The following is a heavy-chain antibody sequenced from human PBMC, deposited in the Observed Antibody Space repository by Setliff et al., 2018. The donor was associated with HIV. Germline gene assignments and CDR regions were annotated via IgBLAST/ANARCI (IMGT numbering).Heavy chain of an antibody. CDR1: GDSLAGSRYS. Sequence: PSETLSLTCTVSGDSLAGSRYSWSWIRQPPGKGLEWLGEIDHTGSTNYNLSLKSRITMSADPSKNQFSLKVRSVIAADTALYYCARGRNYGSPYFYYMDVWATGTTVTVSS. D-gene: IGHD3-10*01. CDR2: IDHTGST. CDR3: ARGRNYGSPYFYYMDV. J-gene: IGHJ6*03. V-gene: IGHV4-34*01.